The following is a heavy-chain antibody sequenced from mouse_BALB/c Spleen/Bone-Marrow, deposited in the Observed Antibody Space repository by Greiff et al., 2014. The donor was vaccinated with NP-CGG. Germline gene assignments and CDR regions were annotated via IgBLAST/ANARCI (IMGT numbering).Heavy chain of an antibody. Sequence: GSELVRPGVSVKLSCKASGYTFTSYWMHWVKQRPGQGLEWLGNIYPGTGSINYDEKFKSKATLTVDTSSSTAYMQLSSLTSEDSAVYYCTRSGYVMDYWGQGTSVTVSS. V-gene: IGHV1S22*01. D-gene: IGHD3-1*01. CDR3: TRSGYVMDY. CDR2: IYPGTGSI. J-gene: IGHJ4*01. CDR1: GYTFTSYW.